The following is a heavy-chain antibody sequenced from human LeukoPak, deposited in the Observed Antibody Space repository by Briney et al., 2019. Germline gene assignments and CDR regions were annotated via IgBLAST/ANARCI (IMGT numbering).Heavy chain of an antibody. V-gene: IGHV4-39*01. CDR1: GGSISSSSYY. D-gene: IGHD2-8*02. Sequence: SETLSLXCTVSGGSISSSSYYWGWIRQPPGKGLEWIGSIYYSGSTYYNPSLKSRVTISVDTSKNQFSLKLSSVTAADTAVYYCARHYWAIDNWFDPWGQGTLVTVSS. CDR3: ARHYWAIDNWFDP. J-gene: IGHJ5*02. CDR2: IYYSGST.